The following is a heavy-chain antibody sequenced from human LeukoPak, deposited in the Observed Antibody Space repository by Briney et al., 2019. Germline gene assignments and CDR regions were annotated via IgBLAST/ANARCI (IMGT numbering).Heavy chain of an antibody. Sequence: PSGTLSLTCAVSGGSISSSNWWSWVRQPPGKGLEWIGEIYHSGSTNYNPSLKSRVTISVDKSKNQFSLKLSSVTAADTAVYYCARDSLKRVRNGMDVWGQGTTVTVSS. J-gene: IGHJ6*02. CDR3: ARDSLKRVRNGMDV. D-gene: IGHD1-1*01. CDR2: IYHSGST. CDR1: GGSISSSNW. V-gene: IGHV4-4*02.